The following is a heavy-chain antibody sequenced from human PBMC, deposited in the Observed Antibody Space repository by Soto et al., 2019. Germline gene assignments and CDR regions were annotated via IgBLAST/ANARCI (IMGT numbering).Heavy chain of an antibody. V-gene: IGHV5-10-1*03. CDR1: GYSFTSYW. CDR2: IDPSDSYT. CDR3: ARQGSGRTIFSEQRDY. J-gene: IGHJ4*02. Sequence: EVQLVQSGAEVKKPGESLRISCKGSGYSFTSYWISWVRQMPGKCLEWMGRIDPSDSYTNYSPSFQGHVTISADKSISTAYLQWSSLKASDTAMYYCARQGSGRTIFSEQRDYWGQGTLVTVSS. D-gene: IGHD3-3*01.